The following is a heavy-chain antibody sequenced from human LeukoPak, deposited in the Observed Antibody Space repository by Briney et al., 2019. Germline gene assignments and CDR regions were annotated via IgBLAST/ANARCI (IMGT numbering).Heavy chain of an antibody. D-gene: IGHD5-12*01. CDR3: AASGYDYDYYYYMDV. V-gene: IGHV3-48*03. CDR2: ISSSGSTI. Sequence: PGGSLRLSCVASGFTFSSYEMNWVRQAPGKGLEWVSYISSSGSTIYYADSVKGRFTISRDNAKNSLYLQMNSLRVEDTAVYYCAASGYDYDYYYYMDVWGKGTTVTISS. J-gene: IGHJ6*03. CDR1: GFTFSSYE.